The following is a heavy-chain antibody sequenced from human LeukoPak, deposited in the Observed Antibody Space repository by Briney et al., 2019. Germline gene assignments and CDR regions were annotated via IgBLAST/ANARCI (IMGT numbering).Heavy chain of an antibody. Sequence: PSETLSLTCTVSGGSISSGDYYWSWIRQPPGKGLEWIGYIYYSGSTYYNPSLKSRVTISVDTSKNQFSLKLSSVTAADTAVYYCARDLTLGWYFDLWGRGTLVTVSS. V-gene: IGHV4-30-4*08. J-gene: IGHJ2*01. CDR1: GGSISSGDYY. CDR3: ARDLTLGWYFDL. D-gene: IGHD4-23*01. CDR2: IYYSGST.